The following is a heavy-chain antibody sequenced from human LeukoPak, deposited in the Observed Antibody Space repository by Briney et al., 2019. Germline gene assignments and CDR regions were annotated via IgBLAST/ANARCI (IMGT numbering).Heavy chain of an antibody. D-gene: IGHD6-6*01. CDR3: ARANSNIAARPSNYYFDY. CDR1: GLIFSTYG. Sequence: AGGSLRLSCVASGLIFSTYGMHWVRQAPGKGLEWVAFIQFDGSDEHYADSVKGRFTISRDSSKNTLYLQMNSLRAEDTAVYYCARANSNIAARPSNYYFDYWGQGTLVTVSS. J-gene: IGHJ4*02. V-gene: IGHV3-30*02. CDR2: IQFDGSDE.